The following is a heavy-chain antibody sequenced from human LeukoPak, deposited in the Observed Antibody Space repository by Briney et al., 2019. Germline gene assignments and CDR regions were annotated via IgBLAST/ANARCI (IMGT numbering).Heavy chain of an antibody. Sequence: GGSVRLSCAASGFTFSSYEMNWDRQAPGKGLEWVSYISSSGSTIYYADSVKGRFTISRDNAQNSLYLQMNSLRAEDTAVYYCAIGWQLDRFDYWGQASMATVSS. CDR1: GFTFSSYE. CDR2: ISSSGSTI. CDR3: AIGWQLDRFDY. J-gene: IGHJ4*02. D-gene: IGHD6-6*01. V-gene: IGHV3-48*03.